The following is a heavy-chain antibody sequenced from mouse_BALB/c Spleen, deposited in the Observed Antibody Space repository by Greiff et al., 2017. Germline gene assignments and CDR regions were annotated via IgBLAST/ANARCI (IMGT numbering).Heavy chain of an antibody. J-gene: IGHJ2*01. V-gene: IGHV1-66*01. D-gene: IGHD2-4*01. CDR1: GYSFTSYY. CDR2: IFPGSGNT. Sequence: QVQLKESGPELVKPGASVKISCKASGYSFTSYYIHWVKQRPGQGLEWIGWIFPGSGNTKYNEKFKGKATLTADTSSSTAYMQLSSLTSEDSAVYFCARGMIKGYFDYWGQGTTLTVSS. CDR3: ARGMIKGYFDY.